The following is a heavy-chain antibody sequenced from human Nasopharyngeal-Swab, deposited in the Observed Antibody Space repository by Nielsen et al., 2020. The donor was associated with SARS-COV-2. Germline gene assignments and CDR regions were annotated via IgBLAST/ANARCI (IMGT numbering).Heavy chain of an antibody. V-gene: IGHV4-39*01. CDR3: ARHSRVTTVVVVTLFDF. Sequence: WIRQPPGKGLEWIGSMRYSGVTFYNPSLRNRVTLSVDTSKNLLSLKLDSETAADTALYYCARHSRVTTVVVVTLFDFWGQGIQVTVSS. CDR2: MRYSGVT. J-gene: IGHJ4*02. D-gene: IGHD3-22*01.